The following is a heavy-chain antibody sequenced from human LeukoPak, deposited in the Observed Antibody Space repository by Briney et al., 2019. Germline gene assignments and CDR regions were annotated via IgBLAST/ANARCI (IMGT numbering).Heavy chain of an antibody. CDR3: AKANGYSSGWTPSEMYNWFDP. J-gene: IGHJ5*02. CDR2: FDPEDGET. D-gene: IGHD6-19*01. Sequence: ASVKVSCKVSGYTLTELSMHWVRQAPGKGLEWMGGFDPEDGETIYAQKFQGRVTMTEDTSTDTAYMELSSLRSDDTAVYYCAKANGYSSGWTPSEMYNWFDPWGQGTLVTVSS. CDR1: GYTLTELS. V-gene: IGHV1-24*01.